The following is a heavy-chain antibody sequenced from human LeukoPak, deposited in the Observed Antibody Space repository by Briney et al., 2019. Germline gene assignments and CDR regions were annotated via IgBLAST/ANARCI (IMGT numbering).Heavy chain of an antibody. CDR1: GYSFTSYW. CDR3: ARHSGSYPELLDY. J-gene: IGHJ4*02. CDR2: IYPGESDT. D-gene: IGHD1-26*01. V-gene: IGHV5-51*01. Sequence: GESLKISCKGSGYSFTSYWIGWVRQMPGKGLEWIGIIYPGESDTRYSPSFQGQVTISADKSISTAYLQWSSLKASDTAMYYCARHSGSYPELLDYWGQGTLDTVSS.